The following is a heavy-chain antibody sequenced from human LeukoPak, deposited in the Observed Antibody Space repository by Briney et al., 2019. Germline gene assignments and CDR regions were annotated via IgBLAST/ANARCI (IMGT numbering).Heavy chain of an antibody. CDR2: ISGSGGST. J-gene: IGHJ5*02. V-gene: IGHV3-23*01. CDR3: AKTGEIVVVGNWFDP. CDR1: GFTFSSYA. Sequence: GGSLRLSCAASGFTFSSYAMNWVREAPGKGLEWVSAISGSGGSTYHADSVKGRFTISRDNSKNTLYLQMNSLRAEDTAVYYCAKTGEIVVVGNWFDPWGQGTLVTVSS. D-gene: IGHD2-2*01.